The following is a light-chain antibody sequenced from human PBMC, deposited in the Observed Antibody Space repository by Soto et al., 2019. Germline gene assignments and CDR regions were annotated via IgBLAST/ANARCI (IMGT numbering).Light chain of an antibody. Sequence: DIEMTQSPSSLSASVGDRVTITCRASQTIRKFLNWYQQKPGKAPELLIYGGYSLQRGVPSRFRGSGSGTDFILNITSLQPEDYETYYCQQGYSSPRTFGQGTKVDIK. CDR1: QTIRKF. CDR2: GGY. CDR3: QQGYSSPRT. J-gene: IGKJ1*01. V-gene: IGKV1-39*01.